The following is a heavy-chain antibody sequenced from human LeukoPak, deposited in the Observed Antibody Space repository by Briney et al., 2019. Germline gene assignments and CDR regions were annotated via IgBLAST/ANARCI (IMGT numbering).Heavy chain of an antibody. D-gene: IGHD2-2*01. CDR3: ARDSGYCSSTSCGGLDP. J-gene: IGHJ5*02. Sequence: SETLSLTCTVSGGSISSGSYYWGWIRQPPGKGLEWIGSIYYSGSTYYNPSLKSRVTISVDTSKNQFSLKLSSVTAADTAVYYCARDSGYCSSTSCGGLDPWGQGTLVTVSS. CDR1: GGSISSGSYY. CDR2: IYYSGST. V-gene: IGHV4-39*07.